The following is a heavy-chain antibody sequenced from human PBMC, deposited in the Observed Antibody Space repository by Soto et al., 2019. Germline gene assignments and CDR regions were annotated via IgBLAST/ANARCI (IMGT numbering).Heavy chain of an antibody. CDR1: GFTFSSYW. CDR2: IKQDGSEK. CDR3: ARDLDIAVAGTDYFDY. Sequence: PGGSLRLSCAASGFTFSSYWMSWVRQAPGKGLEWVANIKQDGSEKYYVDSVKGRFTISRDNAKNSLYLQMNSLRAEDTAVYYCARDLDIAVAGTDYFDYWGQGTLVTVS. J-gene: IGHJ4*02. V-gene: IGHV3-7*03. D-gene: IGHD6-19*01.